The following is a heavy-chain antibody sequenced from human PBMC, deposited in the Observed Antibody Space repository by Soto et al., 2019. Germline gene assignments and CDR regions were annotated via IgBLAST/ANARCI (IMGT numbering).Heavy chain of an antibody. J-gene: IGHJ6*02. Sequence: GGSLRLSCAASGFTFSSYAMSWVRQAPGKGLEWVSAISGSGGSTYYADSVKGRFTISSDNSKNTLYLQMNSLRAEDTAVYYCAKDRGGNRQWLVGGIGFAGLIFYYYGMDVWGQGTTVTVSS. CDR1: GFTFSSYA. CDR2: ISGSGGST. D-gene: IGHD6-19*01. V-gene: IGHV3-23*01. CDR3: AKDRGGNRQWLVGGIGFAGLIFYYYGMDV.